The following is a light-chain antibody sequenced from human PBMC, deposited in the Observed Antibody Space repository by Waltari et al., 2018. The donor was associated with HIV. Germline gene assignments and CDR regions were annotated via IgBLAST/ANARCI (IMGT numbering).Light chain of an antibody. Sequence: DIQMTQSPSSLSASVGDRVTITCRASQSVSSNLNWYQQKPGKAPDLLVYSASTLHDGVPSGFSGGGSGTDFTVTISGLQPGDFATYYCQQSYTAPFSFGPGAKVDVK. CDR3: QQSYTAPFS. J-gene: IGKJ3*01. CDR1: QSVSSN. V-gene: IGKV1-39*01. CDR2: SAS.